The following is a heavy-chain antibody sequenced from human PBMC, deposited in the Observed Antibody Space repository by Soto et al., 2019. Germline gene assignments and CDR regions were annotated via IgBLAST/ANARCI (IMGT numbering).Heavy chain of an antibody. CDR3: AIHPTTVTTVRGYYQYMDV. D-gene: IGHD4-17*01. V-gene: IGHV1-18*01. CDR1: GYTFTSYG. CDR2: ISAYDGNT. Sequence: QVQLVQSGAEVKKPGASVKVSCKASGYTFTSYGISWVLQAPGQGLEWMGWISAYDGNTNYAQKLEGRVTMTTDTSTSTAYMELRSLRSDDTAVYYCAIHPTTVTTVRGYYQYMDVWGKGTTVTVSS. J-gene: IGHJ6*03.